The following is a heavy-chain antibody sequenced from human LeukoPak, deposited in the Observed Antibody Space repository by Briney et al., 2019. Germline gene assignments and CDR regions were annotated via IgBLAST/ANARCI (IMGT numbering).Heavy chain of an antibody. CDR2: ISWNSGSI. D-gene: IGHD2-21*02. CDR3: AKVMVTATQAPFDY. V-gene: IGHV3-9*01. CDR1: GFTFDDYA. J-gene: IGHJ4*02. Sequence: GGSLRLSCAASGFTFDDYAMHWVRRAPGKGLEWDSGISWNSGSIGYADSVKGRFTISRDNAKNSLYLQMNSLRAEDTALYYCAKVMVTATQAPFDYWGQGTLVTVSS.